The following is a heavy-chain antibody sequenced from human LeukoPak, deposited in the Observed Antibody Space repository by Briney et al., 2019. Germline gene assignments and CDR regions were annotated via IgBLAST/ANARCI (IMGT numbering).Heavy chain of an antibody. CDR3: ATWGLHFDI. V-gene: IGHV1-2*02. Sequence: GASVKVSCKASGYAFSPYYMYWVRQAPGQGRECRGWSRRNSGGTHYTQQFQGRVTMTRDTSINTAYMELSRLTSDDTAVYFCATWGLHFDIWGQGTMVTVSS. CDR2: SRRNSGGT. CDR1: GYAFSPYY. J-gene: IGHJ3*02. D-gene: IGHD3-16*01.